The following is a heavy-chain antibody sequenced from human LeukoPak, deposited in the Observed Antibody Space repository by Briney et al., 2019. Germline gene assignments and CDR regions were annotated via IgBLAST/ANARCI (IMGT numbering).Heavy chain of an antibody. CDR1: GYSISSGYY. D-gene: IGHD4-17*01. CDR3: ARDYGDYNYYYMDV. J-gene: IGHJ6*03. Sequence: PSETLSLTCAVSGYSISSGYYWGWIRQPPGKGLEWIGSIYHSGSTYYNPSLKSRVTISVDTSKNQFSLKLSSVTAADTAVYYCARDYGDYNYYYMDVWGKGTTVTVSS. V-gene: IGHV4-38-2*02. CDR2: IYHSGST.